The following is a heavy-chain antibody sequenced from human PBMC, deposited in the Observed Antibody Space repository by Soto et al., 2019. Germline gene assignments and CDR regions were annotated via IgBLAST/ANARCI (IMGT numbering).Heavy chain of an antibody. D-gene: IGHD3-10*01. J-gene: IGHJ6*02. CDR3: ATRLLNSELWFGRPTNYYYGMDV. CDR2: IYNSGST. V-gene: IGHV4-31*03. CDR1: GGSISSGNYY. Sequence: SETLSLTCTVSGGSISSGNYYWSWIRQHPGKGLEWIGYIYNSGSTYYNPSLKSRVTISIDTSKNQFSMKLSSVSAADTAVYYCATRLLNSELWFGRPTNYYYGMDVWGQGTTVTVSS.